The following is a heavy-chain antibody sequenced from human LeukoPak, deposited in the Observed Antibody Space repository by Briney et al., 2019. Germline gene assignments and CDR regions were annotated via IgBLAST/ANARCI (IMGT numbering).Heavy chain of an antibody. CDR1: GGSFSGSY. CDR2: SNDSGST. D-gene: IGHD3-10*01. CDR3: ARVRVWFGHNWIDP. Sequence: TSETLSLTCVVTGGSFSGSYWSWIRQPPGKGLEWIGESNDSGSTKYNSSLKSRVTISVDTSKKQFSLTPSSVTAADTVVYYCARVRVWFGHNWIDPWGRGTLVTVSS. J-gene: IGHJ5*02. V-gene: IGHV4-34*01.